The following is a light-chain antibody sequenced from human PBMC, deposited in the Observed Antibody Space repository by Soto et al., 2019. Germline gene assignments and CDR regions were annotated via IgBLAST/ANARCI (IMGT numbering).Light chain of an antibody. CDR1: ALPKQY. V-gene: IGLV3-25*01. Sequence: SYELTQPPSVSVSPGQTARITCSGDALPKQYAYWYQQKSGQAPVLLMNKDTERLSGVPERFSGSSSRTTVTLTISGVQPEDEADYYCQTSDTGGTYVFGPGTKVTVL. J-gene: IGLJ1*01. CDR3: QTSDTGGTYV. CDR2: KDT.